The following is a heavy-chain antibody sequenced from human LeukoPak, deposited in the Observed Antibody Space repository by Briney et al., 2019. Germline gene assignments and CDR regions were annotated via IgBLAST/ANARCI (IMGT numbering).Heavy chain of an antibody. J-gene: IGHJ4*02. CDR1: GFTSSDYT. CDR3: ARDRYCVSTNCQYDF. CDR2: ISVSYDST. V-gene: IGHV3-23*01. Sequence: GWSLRLSCAASGFTSSDYTMNWVRQSPGKGLEWVSGISVSYDSTYYADSVKGRFTISRDKSNNMLHLQMISLRAEDTAVYYCARDRYCVSTNCQYDFWGQGTPVTVSS. D-gene: IGHD2-2*01.